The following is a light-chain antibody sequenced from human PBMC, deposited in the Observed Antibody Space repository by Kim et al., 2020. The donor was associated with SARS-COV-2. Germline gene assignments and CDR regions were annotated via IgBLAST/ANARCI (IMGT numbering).Light chain of an antibody. V-gene: IGLV3-19*01. J-gene: IGLJ1*01. Sequence: GHTVKNTGQRDSLRCEDASWYQQKPGQAAVLVIYGKNNRPSGIPDRVSGCSSGNTVSLTSTGAQAEDEADDCCNARDSSGNHYVFGTGTKVTVL. CDR1: SLRCED. CDR3: NARDSSGNHYV. CDR2: GKN.